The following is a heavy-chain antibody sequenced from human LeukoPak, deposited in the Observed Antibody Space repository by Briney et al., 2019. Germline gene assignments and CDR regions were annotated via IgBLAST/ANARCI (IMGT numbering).Heavy chain of an antibody. CDR2: ISAYNGNT. CDR1: GYTFTSYG. CDR3: ARGRLPAANSYYNFWSNVYTYYGMDV. D-gene: IGHD3-3*01. Sequence: GASVKVSCKASGYTFTSYGISWVRQAPGQRLEWMGWISAYNGNTNYAQKLQGRVTMTTDTSTSTAYMELRSLRSDDTAVYYCARGRLPAANSYYNFWSNVYTYYGMDVWGQGTTVTVSS. V-gene: IGHV1-18*01. J-gene: IGHJ6*02.